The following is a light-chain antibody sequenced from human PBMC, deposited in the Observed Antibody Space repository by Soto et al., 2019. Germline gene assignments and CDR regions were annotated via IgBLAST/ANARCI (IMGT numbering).Light chain of an antibody. CDR3: QQYNSYLYA. J-gene: IGKJ2*01. V-gene: IGKV1-5*03. CDR1: QSISSW. CDR2: KAS. Sequence: DIQMTQSPSTLSASVGDRVTITCRASQSISSWLAWYHQKPGKAPKHLIYKASSLESGVPSRFSGSGSVTEFTLTISSLQTDDFASYYCQQYNSYLYAFGQGTKLEIK.